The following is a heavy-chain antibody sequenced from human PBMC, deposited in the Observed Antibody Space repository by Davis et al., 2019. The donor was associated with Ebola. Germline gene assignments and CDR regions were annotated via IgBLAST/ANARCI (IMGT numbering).Heavy chain of an antibody. CDR1: GGSFSGYY. CDR2: INYSGST. Sequence: SETLSLTCAVYGGSFSGYYWTWIRQPPGKGLEWIGEINYSGSTHHNPSPQSPVTISTDTSKNQFSLKLTSVTAADTAVYYCARGGEQTSHYGSGKYAFVYYFDYWGQGILVTVSS. D-gene: IGHD3-10*01. V-gene: IGHV4-34*01. CDR3: ARGGEQTSHYGSGKYAFVYYFDY. J-gene: IGHJ4*02.